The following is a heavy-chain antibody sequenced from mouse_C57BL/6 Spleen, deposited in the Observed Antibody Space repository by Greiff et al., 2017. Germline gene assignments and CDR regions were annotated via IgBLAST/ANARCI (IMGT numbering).Heavy chain of an antibody. Sequence: EVQLQQSGAELVRPGASVKLSCTASGFNIKDDYMHWVKQRPEQGLEWIGWIDPENGDTEYASKFQGKATITADTSSNTAYLQLSSLTSEDTAVYYCTTSDGYYVYWGQGTTLTVSS. J-gene: IGHJ2*01. CDR1: GFNIKDDY. CDR2: IDPENGDT. D-gene: IGHD2-3*01. CDR3: TTSDGYYVY. V-gene: IGHV14-4*01.